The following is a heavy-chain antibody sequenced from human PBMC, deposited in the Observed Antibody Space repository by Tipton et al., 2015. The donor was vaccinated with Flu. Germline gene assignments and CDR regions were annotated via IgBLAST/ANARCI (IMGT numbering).Heavy chain of an antibody. CDR2: ISHSGST. D-gene: IGHD3-10*01. CDR1: GYSISTGYY. V-gene: IGHV4-38-2*01. J-gene: IGHJ4*02. Sequence: TLSLTCAVSGYSISTGYYWGWIRQPPGKGLEWIATISHSGSTYYKPSLKSQVTISLDTFQNHFSLKVNSVTAADTAVYYCSRSTYYYGSGSSDYWGQGTLVTVPS. CDR3: SRSTYYYGSGSSDY.